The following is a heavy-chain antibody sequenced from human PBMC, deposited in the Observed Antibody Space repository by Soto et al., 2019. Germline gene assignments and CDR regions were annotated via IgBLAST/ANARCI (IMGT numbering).Heavy chain of an antibody. V-gene: IGHV3-7*03. CDR1: GFTFSSYW. J-gene: IGHJ6*02. CDR3: ARDGPAYYDFWSGYQAYDYYYYYGMDV. CDR2: IKQDGSEK. Sequence: GSLRLSCAASGFTFSSYWMSWVRQAPGKGLEWVANIKQDGSEKYYVDSVKGRFTISRDNAKNSLYLQMNSLRAEDTAVYYCARDGPAYYDFWSGYQAYDYYYYYGMDVWGQGTTVTVSS. D-gene: IGHD3-3*01.